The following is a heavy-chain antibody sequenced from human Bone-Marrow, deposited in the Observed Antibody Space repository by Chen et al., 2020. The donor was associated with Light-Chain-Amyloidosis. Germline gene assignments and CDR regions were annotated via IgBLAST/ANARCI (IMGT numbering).Heavy chain of an antibody. J-gene: IGHJ4*02. D-gene: IGHD3-16*01. CDR2: IKQDGSEK. CDR3: ARVERGYYFDY. CDR1: VFTFSSYW. Sequence: EVQLVESGGGLVQPGGSLRLSCAASVFTFSSYWMSWVRQAPGKGLEWVANIKQDGSEKYYVDSVKGRFTISRDNAKSSLYLQMNSLRAEDTAVYYCARVERGYYFDYWGQGTLVTVSS. V-gene: IGHV3-7*01.